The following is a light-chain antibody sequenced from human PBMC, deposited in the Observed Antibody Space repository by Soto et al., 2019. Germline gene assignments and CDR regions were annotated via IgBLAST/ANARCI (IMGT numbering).Light chain of an antibody. Sequence: DIVMTQSPDSLAVSLGERATINCKSSQSILYSSNNENYLAWYQQKPGQPPKLLIYWASTRESGVPDRFSGSGSGTAFTLTISSLQAEDVAVYYCQQYYNTPWTFGQGTKVDIK. V-gene: IGKV4-1*01. CDR2: WAS. CDR1: QSILYSSNNENY. CDR3: QQYYNTPWT. J-gene: IGKJ1*01.